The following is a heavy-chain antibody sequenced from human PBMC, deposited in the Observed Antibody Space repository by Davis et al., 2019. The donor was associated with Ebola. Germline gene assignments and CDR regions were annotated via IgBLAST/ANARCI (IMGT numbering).Heavy chain of an antibody. CDR2: IYYSGNT. Sequence: SETLSLTCTVSGGSISSYYWSWIRQPPGKGLEWIGYIYYSGNTYYNPSLESRVTISIDTSKNQFSLKLSSVTAADTAVYYCARGGVRVRYYYYGMDVWGQGTTVTVSS. J-gene: IGHJ6*02. CDR3: ARGGVRVRYYYYGMDV. D-gene: IGHD3-10*01. CDR1: GGSISSYY. V-gene: IGHV4-59*12.